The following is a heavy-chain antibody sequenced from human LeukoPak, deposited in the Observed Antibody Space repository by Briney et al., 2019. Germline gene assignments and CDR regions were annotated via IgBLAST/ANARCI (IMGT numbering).Heavy chain of an antibody. Sequence: PSETLSLTCTVSGGSISSYYWSWIRQPPGKGLEWIGYIYYSGSTNYNPSLKSRVTISVDTSKNQFSLKLSSVTAADTAVYYCARAAGQLERRYFGYWGQGTLVTVSS. J-gene: IGHJ4*02. D-gene: IGHD1-1*01. CDR2: IYYSGST. CDR3: ARAAGQLERRYFGY. V-gene: IGHV4-59*01. CDR1: GGSISSYY.